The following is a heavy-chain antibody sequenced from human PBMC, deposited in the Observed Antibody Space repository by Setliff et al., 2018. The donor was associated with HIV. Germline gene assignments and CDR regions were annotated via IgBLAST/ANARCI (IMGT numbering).Heavy chain of an antibody. CDR1: GVSISNYY. Sequence: PSETLSLTCTVSGVSISNYYWSWIRQPPGKGLEWIGYMYYSGNTNYNPSLKSRVTISVDTSKSQFSLKLNSVTGADTAVYYCARGGASSKYLDPWGQGTLVTVSS. V-gene: IGHV4-59*01. CDR2: MYYSGNT. D-gene: IGHD2-15*01. CDR3: ARGGASSKYLDP. J-gene: IGHJ5*02.